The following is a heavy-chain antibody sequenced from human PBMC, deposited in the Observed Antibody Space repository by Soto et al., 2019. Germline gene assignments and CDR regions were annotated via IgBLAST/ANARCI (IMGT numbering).Heavy chain of an antibody. Sequence: SETLSLTCTVSGGSISSSSYYWGWIRQPPGKGLEWIGNIYYSGSTYYNPSLKSRVTISVDTSKNQFSLKLSSVTAADTAVYYCARHAQYSSSWYYFDYWGQGTLVTVSS. CDR2: IYYSGST. V-gene: IGHV4-39*01. CDR1: GGSISSSSYY. CDR3: ARHAQYSSSWYYFDY. J-gene: IGHJ4*02. D-gene: IGHD6-13*01.